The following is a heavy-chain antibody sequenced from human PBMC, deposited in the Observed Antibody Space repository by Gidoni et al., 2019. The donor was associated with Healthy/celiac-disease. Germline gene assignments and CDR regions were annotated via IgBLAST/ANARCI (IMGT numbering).Heavy chain of an antibody. J-gene: IGHJ5*02. CDR3: ATDPSIAALTPGGFDP. V-gene: IGHV3-21*01. CDR1: GFTFRSYS. Sequence: EVQLVESGGGLVKPGGSLRLSCAASGFTFRSYSMNWVRQAPGKGLEWVSSISSSSSYIYYADSVKGRFTISRDNAKNSLYLQMNSLRAEDTAVYYCATDPSIAALTPGGFDPWGQGTLVTVSS. CDR2: ISSSSSYI. D-gene: IGHD6-6*01.